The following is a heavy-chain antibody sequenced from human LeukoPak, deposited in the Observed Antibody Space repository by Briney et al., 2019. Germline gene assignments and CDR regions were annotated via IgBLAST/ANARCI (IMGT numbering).Heavy chain of an antibody. V-gene: IGHV3-30*18. CDR2: ISYDGSNK. Sequence: GGSLRLSCAASGFTFSSYGMHWVRQAPGKGLEWVAVISYDGSNKYYADSVKGRFTISRDNSKNTLYLQVNSLRAEDTAVYYCAKPPGSSAFDIWGQGTMVTVSS. D-gene: IGHD1-26*01. J-gene: IGHJ3*02. CDR1: GFTFSSYG. CDR3: AKPPGSSAFDI.